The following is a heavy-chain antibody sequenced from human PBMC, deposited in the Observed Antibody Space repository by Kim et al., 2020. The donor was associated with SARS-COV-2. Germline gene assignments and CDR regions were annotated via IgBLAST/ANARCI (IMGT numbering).Heavy chain of an antibody. Sequence: SETLSLTCAVYGGSFSGYYWSWIRQPPGKGLEWIGEINHSGSTNYNPSLKSRVTISVDTSKNQFSLKLSSVTAADTAVYYCARWSYGDRSPKKFDYWGQG. J-gene: IGHJ4*02. V-gene: IGHV4-34*01. CDR3: ARWSYGDRSPKKFDY. CDR1: GGSFSGYY. CDR2: INHSGST. D-gene: IGHD4-17*01.